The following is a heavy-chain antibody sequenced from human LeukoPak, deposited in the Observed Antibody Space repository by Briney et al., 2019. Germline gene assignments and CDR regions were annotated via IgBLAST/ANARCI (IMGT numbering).Heavy chain of an antibody. D-gene: IGHD3-9*01. J-gene: IGHJ4*02. CDR3: ATETLTGYYKDY. Sequence: ASVKVSCKASGYTFTGYYMHWVRQAPGKGLEWMGGFDPEDGETIYAQKFQGRVTMTEDTSTDTAYMELSSLRSEDTAVYYCATETLTGYYKDYWGQGTLVTVSS. CDR1: GYTFTGYY. V-gene: IGHV1-24*01. CDR2: FDPEDGET.